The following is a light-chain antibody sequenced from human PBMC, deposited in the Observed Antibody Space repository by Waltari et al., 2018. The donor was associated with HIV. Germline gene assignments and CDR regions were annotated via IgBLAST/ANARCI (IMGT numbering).Light chain of an antibody. CDR3: QAYDGSRNSVV. Sequence: QSVLTQPPSVSGAPERRATIPCTASNSNIGAGFDVNWYQQPPGTPPPLLIHGDTKRTSGVPDRFSGSKSGTAASLSITGLQCEDEADYYCQAYDGSRNSVVFGGGSKLAVL. J-gene: IGLJ2*01. CDR2: GDT. CDR1: NSNIGAGFD. V-gene: IGLV1-40*01.